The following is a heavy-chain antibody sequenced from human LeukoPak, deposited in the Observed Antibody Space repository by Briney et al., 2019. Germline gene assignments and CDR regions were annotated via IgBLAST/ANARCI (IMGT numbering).Heavy chain of an antibody. CDR2: ITSSNNYI. CDR3: ARGEFGDYYYFYMDV. Sequence: PGGPLRLSCETSGFLFSGFGMHWVRQSPGKGLEWVSSITSSNNYIYYGDSVKGRFTISRDDAKNSLFLQMNSLRAEDTATYYCARGEFGDYYYFYMDVWGKGTTVSVS. CDR1: GFLFSGFG. V-gene: IGHV3-21*01. J-gene: IGHJ6*03. D-gene: IGHD2-15*01.